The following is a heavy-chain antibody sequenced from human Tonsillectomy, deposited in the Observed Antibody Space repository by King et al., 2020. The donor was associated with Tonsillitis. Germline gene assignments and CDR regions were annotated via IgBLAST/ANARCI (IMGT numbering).Heavy chain of an antibody. CDR1: GYTFTSYD. CDR3: PRGSYYYDRSGYTPPAY. V-gene: IGHV1-8*01. CDR2: MNPNSGNT. D-gene: IGHD3-22*01. Sequence: VQLVQSGAEVKKPGASVKVSCKASGYTFTSYDINWVRQATGQGLEWMGWMNPNSGNTGYAQKFQGRVTMTRNTSISTAYMELSSLRSEDTAVYYCPRGSYYYDRSGYTPPAYWGQGTLVTVSS. J-gene: IGHJ4*02.